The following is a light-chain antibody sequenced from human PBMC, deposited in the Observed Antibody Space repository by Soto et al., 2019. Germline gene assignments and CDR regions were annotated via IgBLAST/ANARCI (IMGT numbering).Light chain of an antibody. Sequence: QSALTQPASVSGCPGQSITISCTRTSSNVGSYNLVSWYQHPPGKAPKLIIYEASERPSGVSNRFSGAQSGHTASLTISGLQAEDEADYYCSSYAGGVVFGGGTKLTVL. CDR3: SSYAGGVV. CDR1: SSNVGSYNL. CDR2: EAS. V-gene: IGLV2-23*01. J-gene: IGLJ2*01.